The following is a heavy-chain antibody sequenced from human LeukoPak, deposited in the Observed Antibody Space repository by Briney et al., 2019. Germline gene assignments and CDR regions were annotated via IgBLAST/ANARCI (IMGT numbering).Heavy chain of an antibody. CDR2: MNPNSGNT. Sequence: ASVKVSCKASGYTFTSYDINWVRQATGQGLEWMGWMNPNSGNTGYAQKFQGRVTMTRNTSISTAYMELSSLRSEDTAVYYCAGGTRIQLWLMNWFDPWGQGTLVTVSS. V-gene: IGHV1-8*01. J-gene: IGHJ5*02. CDR1: GYTFTSYD. D-gene: IGHD5-18*01. CDR3: AGGTRIQLWLMNWFDP.